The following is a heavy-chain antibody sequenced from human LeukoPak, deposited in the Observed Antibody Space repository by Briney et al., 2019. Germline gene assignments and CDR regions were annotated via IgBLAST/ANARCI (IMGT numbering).Heavy chain of an antibody. CDR2: INHSGST. J-gene: IGHJ5*02. V-gene: IGHV4-34*01. D-gene: IGHD3-22*01. Sequence: SETLSLTCAVYGGSFSGYYWSWIRQPPGKGLEWIGEINHSGSTNYNPSLRSRVTISVDTSKNQFSLKLSSVTAADTAVYYCARSTMIDENWFDPWGQGTLVTVSS. CDR1: GGSFSGYY. CDR3: ARSTMIDENWFDP.